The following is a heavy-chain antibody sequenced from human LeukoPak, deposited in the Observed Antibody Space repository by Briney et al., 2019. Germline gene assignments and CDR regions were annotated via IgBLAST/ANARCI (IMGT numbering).Heavy chain of an antibody. V-gene: IGHV3-21*01. CDR1: GFTFSSYS. J-gene: IGHJ4*02. Sequence: GGSLRLSCAASGFTFSSYSLNWVRQAPGKGLEWVSSISSTSSYIYYADSVKGRFTISRDNAKNSLYLQMNSLRAEDTAVYYCARGPYSSSWAFDSWGQGTLVTVSS. D-gene: IGHD6-13*01. CDR2: ISSTSSYI. CDR3: ARGPYSSSWAFDS.